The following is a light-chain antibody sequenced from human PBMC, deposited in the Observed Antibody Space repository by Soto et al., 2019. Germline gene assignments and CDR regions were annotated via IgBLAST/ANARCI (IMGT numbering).Light chain of an antibody. V-gene: IGKV3-11*01. CDR2: DAS. Sequence: EIVLTQSPANVSLSPGERATLSGRASQSIRYYLAWYQQKPGQAPRLLIYDASNRATGIPARFSGSGSGTDFTLTISSLEPEDFAVYYCQQRSSWPLTFGGGTKVEIK. J-gene: IGKJ4*01. CDR3: QQRSSWPLT. CDR1: QSIRYY.